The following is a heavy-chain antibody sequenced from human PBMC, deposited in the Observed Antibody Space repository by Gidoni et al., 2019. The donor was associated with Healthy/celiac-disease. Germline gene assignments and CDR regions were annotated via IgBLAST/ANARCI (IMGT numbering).Heavy chain of an antibody. Sequence: EVQLVESGGGLVKPGGSLRLSCAASGFTCSNAWMSWVRQAPGKGLEWVGRIKSKTDGGTTDYAAPVKGRFTISRDDSKNTLYLQMNSLKTEDTAVYYCTTDYGSAPSDVWGQGTTVTVSS. J-gene: IGHJ6*02. CDR1: GFTCSNAW. V-gene: IGHV3-15*01. D-gene: IGHD3-10*01. CDR3: TTDYGSAPSDV. CDR2: IKSKTDGGTT.